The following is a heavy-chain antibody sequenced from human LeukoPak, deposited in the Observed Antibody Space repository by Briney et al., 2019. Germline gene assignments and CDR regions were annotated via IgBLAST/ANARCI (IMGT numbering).Heavy chain of an antibody. Sequence: GASVKVSCKASGYTFTTYIIHWVRQAPGQGLEWMGLITPNSGGTNYAQKFQVRVTMTRDTSISTAYLELSRLRSDDTAAYSCARGRGGGYFDFWGQATLVTVSS. V-gene: IGHV1-2*02. J-gene: IGHJ4*02. CDR3: ARGRGGGYFDF. CDR2: ITPNSGGT. D-gene: IGHD2-15*01. CDR1: GYTFTTYI.